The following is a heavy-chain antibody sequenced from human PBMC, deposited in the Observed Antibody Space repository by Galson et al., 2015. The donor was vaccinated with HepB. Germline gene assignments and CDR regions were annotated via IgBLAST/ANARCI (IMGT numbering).Heavy chain of an antibody. V-gene: IGHV5-10-1*01. CDR3: AQTLDTSGYYFF. CDR2: IDPSDSYT. Sequence: QSGAEVKKPGESLRISCKGSGNTFTSYWISWVRQMPGKGLEWMGRIDPSDSYTNYSPSFQGHVNISADRSLSTAYLQWSSLKASDSAIYYCAQTLDTSGYYFFWGQGTLVTVSS. D-gene: IGHD3-22*01. CDR1: GNTFTSYW. J-gene: IGHJ4*02.